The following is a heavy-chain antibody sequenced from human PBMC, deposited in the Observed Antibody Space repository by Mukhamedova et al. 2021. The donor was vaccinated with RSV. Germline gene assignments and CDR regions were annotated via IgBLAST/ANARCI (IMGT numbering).Heavy chain of an antibody. J-gene: IGHJ6*03. Sequence: GSTNYNPSLKSRVTISVDTSKNQFSLKLSSVTAADTAVYYCARSGGAVYYYYYYYMDVWGKGTTVTVSS. V-gene: IGHV4-59*01. D-gene: IGHD4-23*01. CDR3: ARSGGAVYYYYYYYMDV. CDR2: GST.